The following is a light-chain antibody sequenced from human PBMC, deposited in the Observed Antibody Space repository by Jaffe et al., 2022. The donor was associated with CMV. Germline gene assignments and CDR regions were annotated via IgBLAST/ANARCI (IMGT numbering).Light chain of an antibody. V-gene: IGKV1-27*01. Sequence: DIQMTQSPSSLSASVGDRVTITCRASQGISNKLAWYQQKPGTVPKLLIYSASSLIPGVPSRFSGSGSGTEFTLTISSLQPEDVATYYCQRFYSAPLTFGGGTKVEIK. CDR1: QGISNK. J-gene: IGKJ4*01. CDR3: QRFYSAPLT. CDR2: SAS.